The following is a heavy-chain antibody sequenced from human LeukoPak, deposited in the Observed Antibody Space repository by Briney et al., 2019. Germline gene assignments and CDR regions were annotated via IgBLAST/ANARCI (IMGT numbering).Heavy chain of an antibody. Sequence: GGSLRLSCAASGFTFSTYAMSWVRQAPGKGLEWVSAVSGNGVSTNYGDSVKGRFTISRDNSKNTLYLQMNSLRADDTAVYYCARGISSGGWYGFDYWGQGTLVTVSS. CDR2: VSGNGVST. V-gene: IGHV3-23*01. CDR3: ARGISSGGWYGFDY. J-gene: IGHJ4*02. D-gene: IGHD6-19*01. CDR1: GFTFSTYA.